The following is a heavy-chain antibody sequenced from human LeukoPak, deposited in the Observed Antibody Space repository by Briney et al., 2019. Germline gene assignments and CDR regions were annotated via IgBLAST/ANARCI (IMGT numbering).Heavy chain of an antibody. V-gene: IGHV4-59*01. CDR2: IYYSEST. CDR3: ARVSRLLWFGELESTYYFDY. Sequence: SETLSLTCTVSGGSISSYYWSWIRQPPGKGLEWIGCIYYSESTNYNPSLKSRVTISVDTSKNQFSLKLSSVTAADTAVYYCARVSRLLWFGELESTYYFDYWGQGTLVTVSS. J-gene: IGHJ4*02. CDR1: GGSISSYY. D-gene: IGHD3-10*01.